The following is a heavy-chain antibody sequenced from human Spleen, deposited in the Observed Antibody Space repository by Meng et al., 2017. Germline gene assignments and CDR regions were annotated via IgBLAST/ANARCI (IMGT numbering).Heavy chain of an antibody. D-gene: IGHD3-3*01. CDR3: ATDLYDY. CDR1: GFTFSRDA. V-gene: IGHV3-23*01. CDR2: ISDSGGST. Sequence: GGSLKISCAASGFTFSRDAMGWVRQAPGKGLVWVSVISDSGGSTYYTDSVKGRFTISRDNAKNSLYLQITSLRAEDTAVYYCATDLYDYWGQGTLVTVSS. J-gene: IGHJ4*02.